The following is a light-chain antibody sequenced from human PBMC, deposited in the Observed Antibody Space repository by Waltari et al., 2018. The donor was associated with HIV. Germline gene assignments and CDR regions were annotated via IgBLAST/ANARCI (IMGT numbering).Light chain of an antibody. CDR1: ESNIGFNH. J-gene: IGLJ2*01. V-gene: IGLV1-51*01. CDR2: ESN. Sequence: QSVLTQPPSVSAAPGQKVTISCSGSESNIGFNHVSWYQQLPGTAPKLLNSESNNRRSGIPDRFSGSKSGTSATLGITGLQTGDEADYYCGTWDDSLGAVVFGGGTKLTVL. CDR3: GTWDDSLGAVV.